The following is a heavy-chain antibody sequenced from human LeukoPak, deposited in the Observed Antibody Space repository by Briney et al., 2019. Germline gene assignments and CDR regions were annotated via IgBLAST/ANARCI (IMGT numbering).Heavy chain of an antibody. V-gene: IGHV4-59*08. J-gene: IGHJ6*02. CDR3: ARLGASTVATINYYYYGMDV. CDR2: IYYSGST. Sequence: SETLSLTCTVSGGSISSYYWSWIRQPPGKGLEWIGYIYYSGSTNYNPSLKSRVTISLDTSENQFSLKLSSVTAADTAVYYCARLGASTVATINYYYYGMDVWGQGTTVTVSS. D-gene: IGHD5-12*01. CDR1: GGSISSYY.